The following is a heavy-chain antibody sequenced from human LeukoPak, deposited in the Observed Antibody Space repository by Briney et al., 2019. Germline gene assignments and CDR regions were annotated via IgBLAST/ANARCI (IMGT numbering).Heavy chain of an antibody. V-gene: IGHV3-74*01. CDR1: GFTFSTYW. Sequence: PGVSLRLSCAASGFTFSTYWMHWVRQAPGKGLVWVSGINSDGSSTRYADSVKGRFTISRDNAENSLYLQMNSLRAEDTAVYYCARDGYVSGSHDYWGQGTLVTVSS. CDR2: INSDGSST. J-gene: IGHJ4*02. D-gene: IGHD3-10*01. CDR3: ARDGYVSGSHDY.